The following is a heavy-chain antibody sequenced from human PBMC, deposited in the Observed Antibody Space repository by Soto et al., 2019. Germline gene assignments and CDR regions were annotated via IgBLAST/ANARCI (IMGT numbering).Heavy chain of an antibody. D-gene: IGHD3-16*01. CDR2: ISSSTAYI. CDR1: GFTFGSFT. V-gene: IGHV3-21*06. J-gene: IGHJ4*02. CDR3: ARDGLTFGGD. Sequence: EVHLVEAGGGLVKPGESLTLSCAASGFTFGSFTLNWVRQAPGKGLEWVSSISSSTAYIYYAESVKGRFTISRDNVRSTLYLQMNSLRLDDTAVYFCARDGLTFGGDWGQGTLVAGSS.